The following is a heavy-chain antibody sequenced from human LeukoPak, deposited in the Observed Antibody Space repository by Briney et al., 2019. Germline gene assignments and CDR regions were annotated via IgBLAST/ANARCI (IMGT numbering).Heavy chain of an antibody. D-gene: IGHD3-10*01. Sequence: SETLSLTCAVYGGSFSGYYWSWLRQPPGKGLEWIGEINHSGSTNYNPSLKSRVTISVDTSKNQFSLKLSSVTAADTAVYYCARPRRITMVRGVINDAFDIWGQGTMVTVSS. CDR2: INHSGST. CDR3: ARPRRITMVRGVINDAFDI. J-gene: IGHJ3*02. CDR1: GGSFSGYY. V-gene: IGHV4-34*01.